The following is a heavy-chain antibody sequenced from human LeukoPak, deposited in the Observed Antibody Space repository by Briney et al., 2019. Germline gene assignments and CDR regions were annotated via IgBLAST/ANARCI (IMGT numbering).Heavy chain of an antibody. CDR3: GRSMVRGVNYYFDF. CDR2: IIPIFGTA. CDR1: GGTFSSYA. V-gene: IGHV1-69*05. D-gene: IGHD3-10*01. Sequence: SVKVSCKASGGTFSSYAISWVRQAPGQGLEWMGGIIPIFGTANYAQKFQGRVTMTRDTSTSTVYMELSSLRSEDTAVYFCGRSMVRGVNYYFDFWGQGTLVTVSS. J-gene: IGHJ4*02.